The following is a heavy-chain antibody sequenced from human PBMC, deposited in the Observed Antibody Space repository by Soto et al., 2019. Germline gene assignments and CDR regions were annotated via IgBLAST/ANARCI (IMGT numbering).Heavy chain of an antibody. V-gene: IGHV3-74*01. Sequence: EVQLVESGGGVLQPGGSLTLSCTASGFTFSNYWMHWVRQAPGKRLVWVSRTKSDGSGTSYTDSVKGRFTISRDNAYNSLYLQMSNLRAEDTAVYYCARGGFDYGPVRMDVWGKGTTVFVSS. D-gene: IGHD3-10*01. CDR2: TKSDGSGT. J-gene: IGHJ6*04. CDR1: GFTFSNYW. CDR3: ARGGFDYGPVRMDV.